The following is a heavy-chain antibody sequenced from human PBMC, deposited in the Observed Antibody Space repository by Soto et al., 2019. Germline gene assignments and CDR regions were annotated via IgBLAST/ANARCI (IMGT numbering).Heavy chain of an antibody. J-gene: IGHJ6*03. CDR3: ARYCSGGSCYSRYYYYMEV. D-gene: IGHD2-15*01. Sequence: EVQLVESGGNLVQPGGSLRLSCAASGFTVSSNYMSWVRQAPGKGLEWVSVIDSGGSTYYADSVKGRFTISRDKAKNTLYLQTNSLRAEDTAVYYCARYCSGGSCYSRYYYYMEVWGKGTTVTVSS. CDR1: GFTVSSNY. CDR2: IDSGGST. V-gene: IGHV3-66*01.